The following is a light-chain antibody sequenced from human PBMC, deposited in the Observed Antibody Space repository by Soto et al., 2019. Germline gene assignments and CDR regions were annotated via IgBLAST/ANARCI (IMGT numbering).Light chain of an antibody. J-gene: IGKJ1*01. V-gene: IGKV3-20*01. CDR3: QQYGSSPWT. Sequence: EIVLTQSPGTLSLSPGEIATLSCRASQSVSSSYLAWYQQKPGQAPRLLIYGASSRATGIPDRFSGSGSGTDFTLTISRLEPEYFAVYYCQQYGSSPWTFGQGTKVEL. CDR1: QSVSSSY. CDR2: GAS.